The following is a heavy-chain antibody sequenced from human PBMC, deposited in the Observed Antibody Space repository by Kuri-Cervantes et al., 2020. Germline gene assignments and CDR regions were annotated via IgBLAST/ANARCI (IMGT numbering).Heavy chain of an antibody. J-gene: IGHJ4*02. CDR1: GFTFSSYS. Sequence: GESLKISCAASGFTFSSYSMNWVRQAPGKGLEWVSSISSSSSYIYYADSVKGRFTISRDNSKNTLYLQINSLRAEDTAVYYCARGVTTVGRFDYWGQGTLVTVSS. V-gene: IGHV3-21*01. D-gene: IGHD4-17*01. CDR3: ARGVTTVGRFDY. CDR2: ISSSSSYI.